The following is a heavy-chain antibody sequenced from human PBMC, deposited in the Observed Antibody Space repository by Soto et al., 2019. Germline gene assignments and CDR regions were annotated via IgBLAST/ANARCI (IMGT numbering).Heavy chain of an antibody. CDR2: ISGSGTST. Sequence: GGSLRLSCAASGFTFSSNAMSWVRQAPGKGLEWVSQISGSGTSTYYADSVKGRFTISRDTSKNTLYLQMKSLRAEDTAVYYCAKRGYHGGGPLYYFDYWGQGTPVTVSS. CDR1: GFTFSSNA. V-gene: IGHV3-23*01. J-gene: IGHJ4*02. CDR3: AKRGYHGGGPLYYFDY. D-gene: IGHD3-16*02.